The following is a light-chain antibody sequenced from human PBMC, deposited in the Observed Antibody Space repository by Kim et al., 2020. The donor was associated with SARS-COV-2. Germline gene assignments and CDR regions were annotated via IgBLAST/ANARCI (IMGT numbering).Light chain of an antibody. CDR2: RDS. CDR1: NIEGKN. J-gene: IGLJ3*02. Sequence: SYELTQPLSVSVALGQTARITCGGNNIEGKNVHWYQQKPGQAPVLVIYRDSNRPSGIPERFSGSNSGNTATLTISRAQVGDEADYYCQVWDSNTAVFGGG. V-gene: IGLV3-9*01. CDR3: QVWDSNTAV.